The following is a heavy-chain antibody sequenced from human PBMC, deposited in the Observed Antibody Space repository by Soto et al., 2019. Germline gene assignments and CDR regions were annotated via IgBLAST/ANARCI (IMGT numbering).Heavy chain of an antibody. J-gene: IGHJ6*02. CDR3: ARRIVVVPAAAYYYYGMDV. V-gene: IGHV4-4*02. D-gene: IGHD2-2*01. CDR2: IYHSGST. CDR1: GGSISSSNW. Sequence: PSETLSLTCAVSGGSISSSNWWSWVRQPPGKGLEWIGEIYHSGSTNYNPSLKSRVTISVDKSKNQFSLKLSSVTAADTAVYYCARRIVVVPAAAYYYYGMDVWGQGTTVTVSS.